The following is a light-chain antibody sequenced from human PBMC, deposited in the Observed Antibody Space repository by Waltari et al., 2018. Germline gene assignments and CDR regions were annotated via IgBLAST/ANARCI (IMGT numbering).Light chain of an antibody. CDR3: QQYSGYSGI. V-gene: IGKV1-33*01. Sequence: DIQMTQSPSSLSASVGDGVTITCQASQDIANYLNWYQQKPGKAPKLLVYDASNLHSGVPSRFSGSGSGTHFTFTITGLQPEDIATYYCQQYSGYSGIFGGGTKVEIK. CDR2: DAS. J-gene: IGKJ4*01. CDR1: QDIANY.